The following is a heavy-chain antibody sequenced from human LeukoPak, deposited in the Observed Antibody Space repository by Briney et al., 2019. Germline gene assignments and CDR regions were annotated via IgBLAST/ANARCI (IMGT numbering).Heavy chain of an antibody. D-gene: IGHD1/OR15-1a*01. CDR1: GFTFDDYA. V-gene: IGHV3-9*01. Sequence: GGSLRLSCAASGFTFDDYAMHWVRQAPGKGLEWVSGISWNSGSIGYADSVKGRFTISRDNAKNSLYLQMNSLRAEDTALYYCAKSRGQTRTHDAFDIWGQGTMVTVSS. CDR3: AKSRGQTRTHDAFDI. J-gene: IGHJ3*02. CDR2: ISWNSGSI.